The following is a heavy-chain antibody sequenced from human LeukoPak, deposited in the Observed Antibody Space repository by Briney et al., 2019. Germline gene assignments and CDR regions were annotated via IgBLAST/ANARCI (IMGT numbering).Heavy chain of an antibody. D-gene: IGHD1-26*01. Sequence: GGSLRLSCAASGFTVSSNYMSWVRQAPGKGLEWVSVIYSGGSTYYADSVKGRFTISRDNSKNTLYLQMNSLRAEDTAVYYCAKDPRGSYSSWYFDLWGRGTLVTVSS. CDR1: GFTVSSNY. CDR3: AKDPRGSYSSWYFDL. J-gene: IGHJ2*01. V-gene: IGHV3-53*05. CDR2: IYSGGST.